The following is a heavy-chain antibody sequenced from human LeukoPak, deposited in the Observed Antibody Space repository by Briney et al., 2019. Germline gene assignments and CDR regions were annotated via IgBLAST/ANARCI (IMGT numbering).Heavy chain of an antibody. Sequence: ASVKVSCKASGYTFTSYGISWVRQATGQGLEWMGWMNPNSGNTGYAQKFQGRVTMTRNTSISTAYMELSSLRSEDTAVYYCARASILTGYSDDYWGQGTLVTVSS. V-gene: IGHV1-8*02. J-gene: IGHJ4*02. D-gene: IGHD3-9*01. CDR1: GYTFTSYG. CDR3: ARASILTGYSDDY. CDR2: MNPNSGNT.